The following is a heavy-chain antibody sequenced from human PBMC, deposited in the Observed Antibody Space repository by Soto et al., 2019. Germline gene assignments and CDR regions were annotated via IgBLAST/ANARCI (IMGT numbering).Heavy chain of an antibody. CDR3: ARNDWGFYYGMDV. D-gene: IGHD7-27*01. CDR2: IIPIFGTA. Sequence: ASVKVSCKASGGTFSSYAISWVRQAPGQGLEWMGGIIPIFGTANYAQKFQGRVTITADKSTSTAYMELSSLRSEDTAVYYCARNDWGFYYGMDVWGQGTTVTVSS. CDR1: GGTFSSYA. V-gene: IGHV1-69*06. J-gene: IGHJ6*02.